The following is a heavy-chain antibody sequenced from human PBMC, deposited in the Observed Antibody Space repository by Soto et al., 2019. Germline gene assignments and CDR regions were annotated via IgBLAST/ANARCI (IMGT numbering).Heavy chain of an antibody. CDR1: GFTFSSYA. J-gene: IGHJ4*02. D-gene: IGHD3-10*01. CDR3: ARDIPHYYGSGSPDY. CDR2: ISYDGSNK. V-gene: IGHV3-30-3*01. Sequence: GGSLRLSCAASGFTFSSYAMHWVRQAPGKGLEWVAVISYDGSNKYYADSVKGRFTISRDNSKNTLYLQMNSLRAEDTAVYYCARDIPHYYGSGSPDYWGQGTLVTVSS.